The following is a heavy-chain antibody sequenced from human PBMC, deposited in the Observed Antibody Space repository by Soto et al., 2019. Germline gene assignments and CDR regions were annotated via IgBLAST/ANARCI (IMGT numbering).Heavy chain of an antibody. CDR2: IFPGDSDT. Sequence: GESLKISCKAIGYTFTNYWIGWVRQTPGKGLEWMGIIFPGDSDTRYNPSFEGQVTVSADESISTAHLQWNTLKASDTAMYYCVRPNFGALTHFDFWGQGTLVTVSS. V-gene: IGHV5-51*01. J-gene: IGHJ4*02. CDR3: VRPNFGALTHFDF. D-gene: IGHD3-16*01. CDR1: GYTFTNYW.